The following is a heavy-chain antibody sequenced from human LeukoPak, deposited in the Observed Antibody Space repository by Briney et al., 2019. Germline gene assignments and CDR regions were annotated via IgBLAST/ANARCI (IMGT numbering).Heavy chain of an antibody. CDR2: ISAGNGNT. J-gene: IGHJ4*02. CDR3: ARGWYGYFDY. CDR1: GYTFTSYA. Sequence: GASVKVSCKASGYTFTSYAMQWVRQAPGQGLKWMGWISAGNGNTGYSQRSQDRLTITVDTSASTAYMELNSLRSEDTAVYYCARGWYGYFDYWGQGTLVTVSS. V-gene: IGHV1-3*01. D-gene: IGHD6-13*01.